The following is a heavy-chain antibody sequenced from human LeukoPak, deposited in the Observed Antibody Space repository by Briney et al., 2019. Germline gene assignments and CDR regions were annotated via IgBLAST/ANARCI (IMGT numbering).Heavy chain of an antibody. V-gene: IGHV1-69*05. CDR3: ARALVQPSGAFDI. CDR1: GGTFNSYA. J-gene: IGHJ3*02. CDR2: IIPIFGTT. Sequence: SVKVSCKASGGTFNSYAISWVRQAPGQRLEWMGGIIPIFGTTNYAQKFQGRVTITTDGSSSTAYMEMSSLRSDDTAVYYCARALVQPSGAFDIWGQGAMVTVSS. D-gene: IGHD1-26*01.